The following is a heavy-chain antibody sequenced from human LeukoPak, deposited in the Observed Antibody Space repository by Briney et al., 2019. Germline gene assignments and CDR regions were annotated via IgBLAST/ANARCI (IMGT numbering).Heavy chain of an antibody. J-gene: IGHJ4*02. D-gene: IGHD1-26*01. V-gene: IGHV3-23*01. CDR3: ARDRSGGNYATFEY. CDR1: GFTFSNYA. Sequence: PGGSLRLSCAASGFTFSNYAISWVRQAPGKGLEWVLAISAAGGSTYYADSVKGRFTFSSDNAKNTLYVQMNSLRAEDTAVYYCARDRSGGNYATFEYWGQGTLVTVSS. CDR2: ISAAGGST.